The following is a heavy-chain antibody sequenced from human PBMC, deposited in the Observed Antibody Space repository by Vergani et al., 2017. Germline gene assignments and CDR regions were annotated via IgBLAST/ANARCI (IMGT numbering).Heavy chain of an antibody. CDR1: GGSISSYY. J-gene: IGHJ4*02. D-gene: IGHD3-10*01. Sequence: QVQLQESGPGLVKPSETLSLTCTVSGGSISSYYWSWIRQPPGKGLEWIGYIYYSGSTNYNPSLKSRVTISVDTSKNQFSLKLSSVTAADTAVYYCAREEVYGSGSYSQFDYWGQGTLVTVSS. V-gene: IGHV4-59*01. CDR3: AREEVYGSGSYSQFDY. CDR2: IYYSGST.